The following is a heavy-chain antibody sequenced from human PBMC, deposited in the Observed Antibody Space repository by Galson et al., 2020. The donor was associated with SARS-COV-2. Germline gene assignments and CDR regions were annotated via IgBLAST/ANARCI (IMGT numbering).Heavy chain of an antibody. CDR3: ARGNSPCVTIFGILTGTCGMDV. Sequence: SETLSLTCTVSGASISSGPYYWSWIRQPAGKGLERIGRIYKSGRTDYNPSLGRQATMAVDTSKNQFSLKLSSVTAADTAVYYCARGNSPCVTIFGILTGTCGMDVWGQGTTVTVSS. CDR1: GASISSGPYY. J-gene: IGHJ6*02. D-gene: IGHD3-3*01. V-gene: IGHV4-61*02. CDR2: IYKSGRT.